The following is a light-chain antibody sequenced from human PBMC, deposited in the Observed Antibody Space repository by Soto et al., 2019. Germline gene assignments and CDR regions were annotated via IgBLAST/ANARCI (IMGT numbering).Light chain of an antibody. V-gene: IGKV3D-20*02. CDR1: QSVSSSY. CDR3: QQYNNWPWT. J-gene: IGKJ1*01. CDR2: ETS. Sequence: EIVLTQSPGTLSLSPGGRATLSCRASQSVSSSYLAWYQQSPGQAPRLLIYETSFRATGIPDRFSGSGSGTDFTLTISRLEPEDFAVYYCQQYNNWPWTFGQGTKVDIK.